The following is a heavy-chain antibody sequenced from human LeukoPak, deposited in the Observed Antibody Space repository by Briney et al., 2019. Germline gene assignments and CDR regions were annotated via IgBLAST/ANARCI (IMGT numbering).Heavy chain of an antibody. D-gene: IGHD3-22*01. Sequence: PSETLSLTCTVFGSSINSVYSWGWIRQPPGKGLEWIGSIYHNGNTYYNSSLKSRVTISVHTSENQFSLKLSSVTAADTAVYYYASYKTYYDSSGNPFDYWGQGTLVTVSS. CDR2: IYHNGNT. V-gene: IGHV4-38-2*02. CDR1: GSSINSVYS. CDR3: ASYKTYYDSSGNPFDY. J-gene: IGHJ4*02.